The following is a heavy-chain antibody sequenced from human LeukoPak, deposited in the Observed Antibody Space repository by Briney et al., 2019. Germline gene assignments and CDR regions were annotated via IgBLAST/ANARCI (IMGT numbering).Heavy chain of an antibody. Sequence: SETLSLTCTVSGGSISTSNYYWSWIRQPPGKGLEWIGYIYYSGSTNYNPSLKSRVTISVDTSKNQFSLKLSSVTAADTAVYYCARSLAAAGTGFDYWGQGTLVTVSS. CDR2: IYYSGST. CDR3: ARSLAAAGTGFDY. J-gene: IGHJ4*02. V-gene: IGHV4-61*01. CDR1: GGSISTSNYY. D-gene: IGHD6-13*01.